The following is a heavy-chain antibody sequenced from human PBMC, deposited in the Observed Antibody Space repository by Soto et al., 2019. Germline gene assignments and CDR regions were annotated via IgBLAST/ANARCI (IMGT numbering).Heavy chain of an antibody. V-gene: IGHV4-30-2*01. CDR3: ARVVPAARGYYYYGMDV. CDR2: IYHSGST. CDR1: GGSISSGGYS. D-gene: IGHD2-2*01. Sequence: SSETLSLTCAVSGGSISSGGYSWSWIRQPPGKGLEWIGYIYHSGSTYYNPSLKSRVTISVDRSKNQFSLKLSSVTAADTAVYYCARVVPAARGYYYYGMDVWGQGTTVTVSS. J-gene: IGHJ6*02.